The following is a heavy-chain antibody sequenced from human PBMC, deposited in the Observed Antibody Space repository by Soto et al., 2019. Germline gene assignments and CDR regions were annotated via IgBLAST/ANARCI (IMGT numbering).Heavy chain of an antibody. J-gene: IGHJ5*02. Sequence: QVQLVQSGAEVKKPGSSVKVSCKASGGTFSNYAISWVRQAPGQGLEWMGGIIPIFGAPKYAQKFQGRVTITADESTSTAYMELSRVRSEDTAVYYWAGEGTFGLVPAVMLSWLDPWGQGTLVTVSS. CDR3: AGEGTFGLVPAVMLSWLDP. CDR1: GGTFSNYA. D-gene: IGHD2-2*01. CDR2: IIPIFGAP. V-gene: IGHV1-69*12.